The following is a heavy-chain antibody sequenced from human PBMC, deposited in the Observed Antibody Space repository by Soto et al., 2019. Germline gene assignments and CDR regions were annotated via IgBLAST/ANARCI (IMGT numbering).Heavy chain of an antibody. Sequence: ASVKVSCKASGGTFSSYAISWVRQAPGQGLEWMGGIIPIFGTANYAQKFQGRVTITADESTSTAYMELSSLRSEDTAVYYCATYGGYAYGRDCSGGSCYSYYYYGMDVWGQGSTVTVSS. CDR1: GGTFSSYA. CDR2: IIPIFGTA. CDR3: ATYGGYAYGRDCSGGSCYSYYYYGMDV. V-gene: IGHV1-69*13. J-gene: IGHJ6*02. D-gene: IGHD2-15*01.